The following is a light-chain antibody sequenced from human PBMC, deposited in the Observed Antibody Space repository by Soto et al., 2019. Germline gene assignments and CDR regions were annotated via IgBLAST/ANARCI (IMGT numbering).Light chain of an antibody. J-gene: IGLJ2*01. V-gene: IGLV4-69*01. Sequence: QLVLTQSPSASASLGASVKLTCTLSSGHSSYAIAWHQQQPEKGPRYLMKLYSDGSHSKGDGIPDRFSGSSSGAERYLTISSLQSEDEADYYCQTYEVFGGGTKLTVL. CDR3: QTYEV. CDR2: LYSDGSH. CDR1: SGHSSYA.